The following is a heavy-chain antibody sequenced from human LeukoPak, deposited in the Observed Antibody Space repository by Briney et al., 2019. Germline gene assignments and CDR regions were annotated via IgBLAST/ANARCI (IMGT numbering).Heavy chain of an antibody. CDR1: GGSFSGYY. CDR2: INRPGIT. V-gene: IGHV4-34*01. D-gene: IGHD2-2*01. J-gene: IGHJ5*02. CDR3: ARSEDCGSSSCYWFGP. Sequence: SETLSLTCAVYGGSFSGYYWSWIRQSPGKGLEWIGEINRPGITKYNPSLESRVTISLDTSKNQFSLRLTSATAADTAMYYCARSEDCGSSSCYWFGPWGQGTLVTVSS.